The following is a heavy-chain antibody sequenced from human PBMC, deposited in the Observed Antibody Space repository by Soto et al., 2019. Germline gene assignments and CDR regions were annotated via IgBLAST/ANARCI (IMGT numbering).Heavy chain of an antibody. D-gene: IGHD3-10*01. V-gene: IGHV3-7*03. CDR2: IKQDGSEK. CDR1: GFTFSSYA. Sequence: GGSLRLSCAASGFTFSSYAMHWVRQAPGKGLEWVANIKQDGSEKYYVDSVKGRFTISRDNAKNSLYLQMNSLRVEDTAVYYCASYNYYGSGSYPWGQGTLVTVSS. J-gene: IGHJ4*02. CDR3: ASYNYYGSGSYP.